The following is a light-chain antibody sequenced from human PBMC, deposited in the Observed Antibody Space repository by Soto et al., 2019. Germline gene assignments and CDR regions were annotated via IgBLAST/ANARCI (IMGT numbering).Light chain of an antibody. CDR2: AAS. CDR3: QQTYSTPVT. V-gene: IGKV1-39*01. CDR1: QTISRN. J-gene: IGKJ4*01. Sequence: DIQMTQSPSSLSASVGDTITITCRASQTISRNLNWYQQKPGIAPKLLIHAASNLHSGVPSRFSGSGSGTDFTLTNSSLQPEDSATYYCQQTYSTPVTFGGGTKVEIK.